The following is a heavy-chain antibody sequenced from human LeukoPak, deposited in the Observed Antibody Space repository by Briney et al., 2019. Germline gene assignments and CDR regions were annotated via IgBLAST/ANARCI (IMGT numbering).Heavy chain of an antibody. D-gene: IGHD3-22*01. J-gene: IGHJ3*02. CDR1: GYTFTSYY. V-gene: IGHV1-46*01. CDR3: ARLVRYYDSSGYYPRYAFDI. CDR2: INPSGGST. Sequence: EASVKVSCKASGYTFTSYYMHWVRQAPGQGLKWMGIINPSGGSTSYAQKFQGRVTMTRDTSTSTVYMELSSLRSEDTAVYYCARLVRYYDSSGYYPRYAFDIWGQGTMVTVSS.